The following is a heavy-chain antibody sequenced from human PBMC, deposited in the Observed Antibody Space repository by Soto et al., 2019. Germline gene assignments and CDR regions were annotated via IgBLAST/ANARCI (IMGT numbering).Heavy chain of an antibody. Sequence: QVQLVQSGAEVKKPGSSVKVSCTASGGTFSSYAISWVRQAPGQGLEWMGGIIPISDTTNYAQKFQGRVTITAYESTSRAYMQLSSPRSQDTDVYYCARSQGSSTSLEIDYYYYHGMDVWGSRTTVTVSS. J-gene: IGHJ6*04. CDR2: IIPISDTT. D-gene: IGHD2-2*01. CDR1: GGTFSSYA. CDR3: ARSQGSSTSLEIDYYYYHGMDV. V-gene: IGHV1-69*01.